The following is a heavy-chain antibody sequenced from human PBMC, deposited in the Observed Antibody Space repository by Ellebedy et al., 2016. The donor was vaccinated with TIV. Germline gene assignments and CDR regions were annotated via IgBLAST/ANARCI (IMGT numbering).Heavy chain of an antibody. CDR1: GYTFTSYG. J-gene: IGHJ4*02. V-gene: IGHV1-18*01. CDR3: ARETSGLEPSPFDY. D-gene: IGHD1-1*01. Sequence: ASVKVSXXASGYTFTSYGISWVRQAPGQGLEWMGWISAYNGNTNYAQKLQGRVTMTTDTSTSTAYMELRSLRSDDTAVYYCARETSGLEPSPFDYWGQGTLVTVSS. CDR2: ISAYNGNT.